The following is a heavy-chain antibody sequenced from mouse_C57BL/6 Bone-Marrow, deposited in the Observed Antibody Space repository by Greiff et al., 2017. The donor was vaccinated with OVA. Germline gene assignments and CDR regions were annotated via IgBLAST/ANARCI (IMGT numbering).Heavy chain of an antibody. J-gene: IGHJ3*01. Sequence: QVQLQQSGAELVRPGASVKLSCKASGYTFTDYYINWVKQRPGQGLEWIARIYPGSGNTYYNEKFKGKATLTAEKSSSTAYMELSSLTSEVSAVYICAKSHFAYWGQGTLVTVSA. V-gene: IGHV1-76*01. CDR2: IYPGSGNT. CDR1: GYTFTDYY. CDR3: AKSHFAY.